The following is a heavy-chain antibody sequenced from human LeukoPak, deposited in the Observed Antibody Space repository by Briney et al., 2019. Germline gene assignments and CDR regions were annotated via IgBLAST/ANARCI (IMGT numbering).Heavy chain of an antibody. V-gene: IGHV4-39*01. J-gene: IGHJ3*02. CDR2: IYYSGST. CDR3: ARVRYNWNYGAFDI. CDR1: GGSISSSTYY. Sequence: SETLSLTCTVSGGSISSSTYYWGWIRQPPGKGLEWIGGIYYSGSTYYNPSLKSRVTISVDTSKNQFSLKLRSVTAADTVVYYCARVRYNWNYGAFDIWGQGTMVTVSS. D-gene: IGHD1-7*01.